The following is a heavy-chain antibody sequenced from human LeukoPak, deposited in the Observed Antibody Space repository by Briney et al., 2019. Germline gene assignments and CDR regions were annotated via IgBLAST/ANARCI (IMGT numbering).Heavy chain of an antibody. CDR2: ICSSSSTI. J-gene: IGHJ6*02. Sequence: GGSLRLSCAASGVTFSSYSMSWVRQAPGKGLEWVSYICSSSSTIYYADSVNGRFTISRDNAKNSLYLQMNSLRAEDTAVYYCARDMVRGVLPYYYYYGMDVWGQGTTVTVSS. CDR3: ARDMVRGVLPYYYYYGMDV. D-gene: IGHD3-10*01. CDR1: GVTFSSYS. V-gene: IGHV3-48*01.